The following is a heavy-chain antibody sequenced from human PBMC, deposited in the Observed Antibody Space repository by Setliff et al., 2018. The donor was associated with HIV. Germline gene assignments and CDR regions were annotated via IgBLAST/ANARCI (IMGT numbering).Heavy chain of an antibody. CDR1: NYSISSGYY. CDR3: ASGYNYAYSDY. D-gene: IGHD5-18*01. Sequence: KPSETLSLTCAVSNYSISSGYYWGWIRQSPGKGLEWIGSMYHSGSTYSNPSLKSRVTMSIDTSKNQLSLKLRSVTAADTAVYYCASGYNYAYSDYWGRGTLVTVS. J-gene: IGHJ4*02. V-gene: IGHV4-38-2*01. CDR2: MYHSGST.